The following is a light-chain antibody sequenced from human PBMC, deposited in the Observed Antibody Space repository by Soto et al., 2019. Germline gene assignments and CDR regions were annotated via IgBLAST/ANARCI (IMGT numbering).Light chain of an antibody. CDR2: DVN. V-gene: IGLV2-14*01. J-gene: IGLJ1*01. Sequence: QSALTQPASVSGSPGQSITISCTGTNSDIGAFDLVSWFQQYPGKAPRVLIYDVNVRASGVSNRFSGSKSGNTASLTISGLQTDDEADYYCSSYTVTSTRLFGTGTKLTVL. CDR3: SSYTVTSTRL. CDR1: NSDIGAFDL.